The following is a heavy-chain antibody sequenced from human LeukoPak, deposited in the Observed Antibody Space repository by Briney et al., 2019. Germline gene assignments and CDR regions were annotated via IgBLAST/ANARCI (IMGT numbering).Heavy chain of an antibody. V-gene: IGHV3-33*01. D-gene: IGHD3-10*01. CDR2: IWYDGGNK. J-gene: IGHJ6*03. CDR3: ATASGYYMDV. CDR1: GIGFSTYG. Sequence: PGGSLRLSCTMSGIGFSTYGMHWVRQAPGQGLEWVAIIWYDGGNKYYAGPVKGRFTISRDNSKNTLYLEMNSLRVEDTAVYYCATASGYYMDVWGKGTTVTASS.